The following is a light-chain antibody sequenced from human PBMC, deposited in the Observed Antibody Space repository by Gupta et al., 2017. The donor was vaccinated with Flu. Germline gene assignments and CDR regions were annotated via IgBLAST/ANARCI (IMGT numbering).Light chain of an antibody. CDR2: DNN. CDR1: GSNIGNNY. Sequence: QSVLTQPPSVSAAPGQKVPISCSGSGSNIGNNYVSWYQQFPGTTPKLLIYDNNKRPSGIPDRFSGSKSGTSATLGITGLQTGDEADYYCGTCDNRLSAAVFGGGTQLTVL. J-gene: IGLJ7*01. CDR3: GTCDNRLSAAV. V-gene: IGLV1-51*01.